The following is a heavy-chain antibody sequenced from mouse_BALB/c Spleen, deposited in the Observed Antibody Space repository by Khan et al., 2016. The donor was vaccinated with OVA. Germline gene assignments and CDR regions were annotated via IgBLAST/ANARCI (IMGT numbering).Heavy chain of an antibody. CDR1: GYSFTSYY. V-gene: IGHV1S135*01. CDR3: TRHGYVAWFTY. CDR2: IDPFSGGT. Sequence: EVQLQESGPELMKPGASVKISCKASGYSFTSYYIHWVMQSHGKSLEWIGYIDPFSGGTTYNQKFKGKATLTVDTSSSTAYIRLSNLTSEDSAVYYCTRHGYVAWFTYWGQGTLVTGSA. D-gene: IGHD2-2*01. J-gene: IGHJ3*01.